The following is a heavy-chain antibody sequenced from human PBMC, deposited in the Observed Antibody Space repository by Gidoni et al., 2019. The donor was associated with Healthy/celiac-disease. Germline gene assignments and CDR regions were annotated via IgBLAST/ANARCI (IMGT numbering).Heavy chain of an antibody. D-gene: IGHD1-26*01. CDR2: IYWNDDK. Sequence: QITLKESGPTLVKPTQTLTLTCTFSGFSLSTSGVGVGWIRQPPGKALEWLALIYWNDDKRYSPSLKSRLTITKDTSKNQVVLTMTNMDPVDTATYYCAHSSGWDLTGRWFDPWGQGTLVTVSS. CDR3: AHSSGWDLTGRWFDP. CDR1: GFSLSTSGVG. J-gene: IGHJ5*02. V-gene: IGHV2-5*01.